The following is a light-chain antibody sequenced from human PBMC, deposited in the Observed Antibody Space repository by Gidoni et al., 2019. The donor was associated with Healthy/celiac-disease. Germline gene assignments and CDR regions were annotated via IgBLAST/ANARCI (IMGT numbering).Light chain of an antibody. CDR3: QQRSSWPLT. J-gene: IGKJ4*01. CDR2: DAS. CDR1: QSVSSY. Sequence: DIVLTQPPATLSLSPGERATLSCRASQSVSSYLAWYQQKPGQAPRLLIYDASNRATGIPARFSGSGSGTDFTLTISSLEPEDFAVYYCQQRSSWPLTFGGGTKVEIK. V-gene: IGKV3-11*01.